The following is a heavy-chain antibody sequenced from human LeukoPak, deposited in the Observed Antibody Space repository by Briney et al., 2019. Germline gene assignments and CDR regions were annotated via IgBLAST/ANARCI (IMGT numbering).Heavy chain of an antibody. CDR2: VSSSSSSI. Sequence: PGGSLRLSCAASGFIFSSYEMSWVRQAPGKGLEWVSYVSSSSSSISYADSVKGRFIISRDNAKNLLFLQMNSLGAEGTATYYCAGRYCSSTSCLFDYWGPGTLVTVSS. J-gene: IGHJ4*02. D-gene: IGHD2-2*01. V-gene: IGHV3-48*03. CDR1: GFIFSSYE. CDR3: AGRYCSSTSCLFDY.